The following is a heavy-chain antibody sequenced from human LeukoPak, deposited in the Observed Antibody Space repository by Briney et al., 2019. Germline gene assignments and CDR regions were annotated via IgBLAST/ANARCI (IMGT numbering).Heavy chain of an antibody. V-gene: IGHV4-34*01. J-gene: IGHJ6*02. CDR3: ARGPSRGVVRSNYGMDV. D-gene: IGHD3-3*01. CDR1: GGSFSGYY. Sequence: SETLSLTCADYGGSFSGYYWSWIRQPPGKGLEWIGEINHSESTNYNPSLKSRVTISVDTSKNQFSLKLSSVTAADTAVYYCARGPSRGVVRSNYGMDVWGQGTTVTVSS. CDR2: INHSEST.